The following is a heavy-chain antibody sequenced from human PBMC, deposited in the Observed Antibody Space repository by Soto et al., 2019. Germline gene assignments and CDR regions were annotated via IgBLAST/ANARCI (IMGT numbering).Heavy chain of an antibody. CDR3: ARMSGITMVRGVITFDY. CDR1: GGSISSGGYY. D-gene: IGHD3-10*01. CDR2: IYYSGST. Sequence: SETLSLTCTVSGGSISSGGYYWSWIRQHPGKGLEWIGYIYYSGSTYYNPSLKSRVTISVDTSKNQFSLKLSSVTAADTAVYYCARMSGITMVRGVITFDYWGQGTLVTVSS. V-gene: IGHV4-31*03. J-gene: IGHJ4*02.